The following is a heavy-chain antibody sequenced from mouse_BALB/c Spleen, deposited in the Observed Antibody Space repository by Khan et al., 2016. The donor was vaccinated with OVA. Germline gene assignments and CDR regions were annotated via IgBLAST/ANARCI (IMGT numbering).Heavy chain of an antibody. Sequence: EVQLVESGGGLVQPGGSMKLSCVASGFTFSNYWMNWVRQSPEKGLEWVAEIRLKSNNYATHYAESVKGRFTISRADSKSSVYLHMNNLRAEDTGIYYCTHGRESAYWGQGTTLTVSS. V-gene: IGHV6-6*02. D-gene: IGHD1-3*01. J-gene: IGHJ2*01. CDR1: GFTFSNYW. CDR3: THGRESAY. CDR2: IRLKSNNYAT.